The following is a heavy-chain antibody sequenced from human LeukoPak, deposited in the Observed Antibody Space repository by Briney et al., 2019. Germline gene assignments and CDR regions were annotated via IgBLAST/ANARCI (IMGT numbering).Heavy chain of an antibody. D-gene: IGHD3-10*01. CDR1: GGTFSSYA. V-gene: IGHV1-2*02. Sequence: ASVKASCKASGGTFSSYAISWVRQAPGQGLEWMGWINPNSGGTNYAQKFQGRVTMTRDTSISTAYMELSRLRSDDTAVYYCARGGRPASGRYYYGMDVWGQGTTVTVSS. CDR2: INPNSGGT. J-gene: IGHJ6*02. CDR3: ARGGRPASGRYYYGMDV.